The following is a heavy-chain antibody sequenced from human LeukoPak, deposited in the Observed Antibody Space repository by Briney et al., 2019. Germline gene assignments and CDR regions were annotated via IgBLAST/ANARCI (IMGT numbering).Heavy chain of an antibody. CDR2: ISGSGSNI. V-gene: IGHV3-23*01. J-gene: IGHJ5*02. Sequence: GGSLRLSCEGSAFIFSGHWMNWVRQAPGKGLEWVSAISGSGSNIYYADSVKGRFSISRDNSKNTLLLQLNSLRAEDTAVYYCAKGSALNWFDPWGQGTLVTVSS. CDR3: AKGSALNWFDP. CDR1: AFIFSGHW.